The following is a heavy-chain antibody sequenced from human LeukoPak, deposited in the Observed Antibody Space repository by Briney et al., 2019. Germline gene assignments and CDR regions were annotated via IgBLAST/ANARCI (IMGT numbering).Heavy chain of an antibody. J-gene: IGHJ3*02. CDR2: INSDGSST. Sequence: GGSLRLSCAASGFTFSSYWMHWVRQVPGKGLVWVSRINSDGSSTSYADSVKGRFTISRDNAKNTLYVQMNSLRAEDTAVYYCSTGSGHAFDIWGRRTMVTVSS. D-gene: IGHD3-10*01. CDR1: GFTFSSYW. CDR3: STGSGHAFDI. V-gene: IGHV3-74*01.